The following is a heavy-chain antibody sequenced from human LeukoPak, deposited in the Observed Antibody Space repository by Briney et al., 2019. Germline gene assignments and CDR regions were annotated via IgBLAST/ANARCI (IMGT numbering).Heavy chain of an antibody. V-gene: IGHV1-69*05. CDR2: IIPIFGTA. D-gene: IGHD6-13*01. J-gene: IGHJ5*02. CDR3: ARGEYSSSWSPAPPFDP. CDR1: GGTFSSYA. Sequence: ASVKVSCKASGGTFSSYAISWVRRAPRQGLEWMGGIIPIFGTANYAQKFQGRVTITTDESTSTAYMELSSLRSEDTAVYYCARGEYSSSWSPAPPFDPWGQGTLVTVSS.